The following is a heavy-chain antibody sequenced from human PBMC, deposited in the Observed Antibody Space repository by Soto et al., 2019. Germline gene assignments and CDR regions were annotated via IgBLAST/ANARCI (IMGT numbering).Heavy chain of an antibody. CDR2: ISYIGST. Sequence: QLQLQESGPVLVKPSETLSLTCTVSTASIRSETYYWEWIRQPPGKGLEWIGSISYIGSTNYNPSPQRRVTISEGTSENQYSLNLRSVTAADTAVYYCARGFSIGSHYVYFDHWGQGILVTVSS. J-gene: IGHJ4*02. V-gene: IGHV4-39*01. CDR3: ARGFSIGSHYVYFDH. CDR1: TASIRSETYY. D-gene: IGHD3-10*01.